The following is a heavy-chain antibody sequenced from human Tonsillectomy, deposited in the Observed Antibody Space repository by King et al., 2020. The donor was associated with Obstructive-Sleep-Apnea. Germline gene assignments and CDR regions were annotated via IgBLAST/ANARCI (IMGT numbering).Heavy chain of an antibody. CDR2: IKQVGSVK. CDR1: GFTFSSYW. Sequence: EVQLVESGGGLVQPGGSVRLSCGASGFTFSSYWMTWVRQAPGKGLEWVANIKQVGSVKNDEDSVKGRFTISRDNAKKSVFLQMNSLTAEDTAVYYCAREYWGPDYWGQGTLVTVSS. D-gene: IGHD3-16*01. J-gene: IGHJ4*02. CDR3: AREYWGPDY. V-gene: IGHV3-7*01.